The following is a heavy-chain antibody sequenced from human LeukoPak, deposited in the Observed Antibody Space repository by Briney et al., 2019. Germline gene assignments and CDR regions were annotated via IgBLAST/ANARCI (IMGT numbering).Heavy chain of an antibody. Sequence: SQTLSLTCAISGDSVSSNSAAWNWIRQSLSRGLEWLGRTYYSSKWYNDYAVSVKSRITINPDTSKSQFSLQLNSVTPEDTALYYCARGAVAVRNAFDIWGQGTMVTVSS. CDR3: ARGAVAVRNAFDI. V-gene: IGHV6-1*01. J-gene: IGHJ3*02. CDR1: GDSVSSNSAA. CDR2: TYYSSKWYN. D-gene: IGHD6-19*01.